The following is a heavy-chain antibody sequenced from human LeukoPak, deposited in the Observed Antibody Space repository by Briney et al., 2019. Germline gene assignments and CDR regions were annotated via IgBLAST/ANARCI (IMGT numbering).Heavy chain of an antibody. J-gene: IGHJ4*01. CDR3: ARDQGY. CDR1: GFTFTTYA. Sequence: QPGASLRLSCVASGFTFTTYAMMWVRQAPGKGLEWVSAISGSGGTTYYADSVKGRFTISRDNSQNTLYLQMNSLRAEDTALFFCARDQGYWVHGTLVTVSS. V-gene: IGHV3-23*01. CDR2: ISGSGGTT.